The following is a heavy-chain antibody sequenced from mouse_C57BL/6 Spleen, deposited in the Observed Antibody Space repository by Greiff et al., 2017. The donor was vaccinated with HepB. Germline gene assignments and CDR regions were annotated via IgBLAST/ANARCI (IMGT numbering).Heavy chain of an antibody. CDR2: IDPENGDT. CDR1: GFNIKDDY. V-gene: IGHV14-4*01. CDR3: TVSTVVDAMDY. Sequence: EVKLQESGAELVRPGASVKLSCTASGFNIKDDYMHWVKQRPEQGLEWIGWIDPENGDTEYASKFQGKATITADTSSNTAYLQLSSLTSEDTAVYYCTVSTVVDAMDYWGQGTSVTVSS. J-gene: IGHJ4*01. D-gene: IGHD1-1*01.